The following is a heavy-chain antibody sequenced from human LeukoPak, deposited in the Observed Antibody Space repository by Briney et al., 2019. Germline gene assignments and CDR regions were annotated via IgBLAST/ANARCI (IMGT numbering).Heavy chain of an antibody. Sequence: GGSLRLSCAASGFTFNNYAMNWVRQAPGKGLEWVSIVTGDGLTTNYADSVRGRFTISRDNSKNRLHLQMNSLRAEDTAVYYCAKSGTSDWDWFDPGAREPWSPSPQ. D-gene: IGHD2-21*01. V-gene: IGHV3-23*01. CDR3: AKSGTSDWDWFDP. CDR1: GFTFNNYA. J-gene: IGHJ5*02. CDR2: VTGDGLTT.